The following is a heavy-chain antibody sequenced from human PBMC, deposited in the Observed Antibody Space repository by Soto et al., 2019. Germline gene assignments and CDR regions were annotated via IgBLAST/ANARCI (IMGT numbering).Heavy chain of an antibody. CDR1: GGSIRSPNYY. V-gene: IGHV4-31*03. J-gene: IGHJ4*02. CDR2: IYYNGST. D-gene: IGHD3-10*01. Sequence: QVQLQESGPGLVKPSQTLSLTCTVIGGSIRSPNYYWSWIRQHPGKGLEWIGNIYYNGSTNYTPSPKSRVAISLDTSKNQFSLKLNSVTAADTAVYYCAREAPLCFGELSHWGQGTLVTVSS. CDR3: AREAPLCFGELSH.